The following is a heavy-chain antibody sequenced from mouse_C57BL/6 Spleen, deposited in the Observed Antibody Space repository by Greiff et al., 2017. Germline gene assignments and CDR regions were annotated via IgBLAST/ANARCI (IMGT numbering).Heavy chain of an antibody. CDR2: IHPNSGST. J-gene: IGHJ1*03. V-gene: IGHV1-64*01. Sequence: QVQLQQPGAELVKPGASVKLSCKASGYTFTSYWMHWVKQRPGQGLEWIGMIHPNSGSTNYNEKFKSKATLTVDKSSSTAYMQLSSLTSEDSAVYYCARDVVITTVVASYWYFDGWGTGTTVTVSS. CDR1: GYTFTSYW. D-gene: IGHD1-1*01. CDR3: ARDVVITTVVASYWYFDG.